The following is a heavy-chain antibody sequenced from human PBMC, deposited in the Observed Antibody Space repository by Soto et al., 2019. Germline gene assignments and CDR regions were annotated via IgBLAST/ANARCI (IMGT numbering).Heavy chain of an antibody. CDR2: IFSNGDT. Sequence: ELQLVASGGGLVQPGGSLRLSCAASGFTVSNNYVRWVRQAPGKCLEWVSLIFSNGDTRYADSVKGRFTISRDSSSNTLYLQKNSLRDEDTAVYYCARDGTYNWVGGQGIHVTVSS. V-gene: IGHV3-66*01. D-gene: IGHD1-1*01. CDR1: GFTVSNNY. J-gene: IGHJ4*02. CDR3: ARDGTYNWV.